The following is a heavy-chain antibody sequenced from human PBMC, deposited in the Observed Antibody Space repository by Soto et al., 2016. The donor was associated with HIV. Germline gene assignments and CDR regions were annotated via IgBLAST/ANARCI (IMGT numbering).Heavy chain of an antibody. CDR1: GFTLTDYS. CDR2: IIYRDSDT. V-gene: IGHV3-11*05. J-gene: IGHJ6*02. CDR3: ARDPPPTYGSRYGMDV. D-gene: IGHD6-13*01. Sequence: QVQLVESGGGLVKPGGSLTLSCAASGFTLTDYSMNWIRQAPGKGLGWISSIIYRDSDTYYLGSVKGRFIISRDSAKNSVSLQMNSLRAEDTAVYYCARDPPPTYGSRYGMDVWGRGTTVTVSS.